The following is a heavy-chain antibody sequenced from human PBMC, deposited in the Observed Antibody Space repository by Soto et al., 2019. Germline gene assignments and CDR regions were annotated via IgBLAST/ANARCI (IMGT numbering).Heavy chain of an antibody. Sequence: GGSLRLSCAAFEFKFSNYAMSWVRQAPGKGLEWVSGISDSGDRTNYADPVKGRFTISRDNSKNTLYLQMDSLRAEDTAVYYGANWGKSGRDFLGQGTLVTVSS. CDR2: ISDSGDRT. CDR1: EFKFSNYA. J-gene: IGHJ4*02. D-gene: IGHD1-26*01. V-gene: IGHV3-23*01. CDR3: ANWGKSGRDF.